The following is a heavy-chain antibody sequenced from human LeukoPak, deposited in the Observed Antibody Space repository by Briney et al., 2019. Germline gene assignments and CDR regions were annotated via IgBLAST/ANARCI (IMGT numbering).Heavy chain of an antibody. CDR3: ARGCHYYYYYYMDV. J-gene: IGHJ6*03. V-gene: IGHV3-7*01. CDR1: GFTFSSYW. CDR2: IKQDGSEK. Sequence: PGGSLRLSCAASGFTFSSYWMSWVRQAPGKGLEWVANIKQDGSEKYYVDSVKGRFTISRDNAKNSLYLQMNSLRAEDTAVYYCARGCHYYYYYYMDVWGKGTTVTVSS.